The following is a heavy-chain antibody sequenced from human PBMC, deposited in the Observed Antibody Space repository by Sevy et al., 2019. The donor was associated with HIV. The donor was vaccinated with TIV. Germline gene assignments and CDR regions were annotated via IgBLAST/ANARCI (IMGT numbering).Heavy chain of an antibody. CDR3: ITYPRITTTGTGGFDP. CDR1: GFSFSGYG. J-gene: IGHJ5*02. Sequence: GGSLRLSCAASGFSFSGYGMHWVRQAPGKGLEWVAVIWYDGSNKEYADSVKGRFTISRDNSKNTLYLQMNSLKTEDTAVYFCITYPRITTTGTGGFDPWGQGTLVTVSS. V-gene: IGHV3-33*01. CDR2: IWYDGSNK. D-gene: IGHD6-13*01.